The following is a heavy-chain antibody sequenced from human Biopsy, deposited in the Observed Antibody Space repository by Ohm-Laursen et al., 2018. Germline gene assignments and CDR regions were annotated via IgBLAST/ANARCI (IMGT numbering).Heavy chain of an antibody. V-gene: IGHV4-31*01. CDR3: ARGDYFDSNGYFWFDP. CDR1: GGSISSGGSY. J-gene: IGHJ5*02. Sequence: SQTLSLTCPVSGGSISSGGSYWSWIRQRPGKGLEWIGYIFNSANTYYNPSLKNLITISGDTSKNQFSLKLNSVTAADTAVYYCARGDYFDSNGYFWFDPWGQGTLVTVS. CDR2: IFNSANT. D-gene: IGHD3-22*01.